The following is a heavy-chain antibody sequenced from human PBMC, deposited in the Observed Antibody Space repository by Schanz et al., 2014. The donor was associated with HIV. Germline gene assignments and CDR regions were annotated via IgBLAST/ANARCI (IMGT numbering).Heavy chain of an antibody. CDR2: ISYNGNEK. Sequence: QVQLVESGGGVVQPGRSLRLSCAASGFTFSDYGMHWVRQAAGKGLEWLAFISYNGNEKDYGDSVKGRFTISRDNSKNTLYLQMNSLRADDTAVYYCARDKSNLGMDSWGQGTLVTVSS. CDR1: GFTFSDYG. J-gene: IGHJ5*01. V-gene: IGHV3-33*01. CDR3: ARDKSNLGMDS.